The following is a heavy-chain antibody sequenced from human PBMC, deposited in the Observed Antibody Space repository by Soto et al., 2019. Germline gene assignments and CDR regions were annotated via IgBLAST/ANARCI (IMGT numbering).Heavy chain of an antibody. CDR3: ARVWYYGSGSLYLASYYMDV. D-gene: IGHD3-10*01. CDR1: GYTFTSYG. V-gene: IGHV1-18*01. Sequence: ASVKVSCKASGYTFTSYGISWVRQAPGQRLERMGWISAYNGHTNYAQKLQGRVTMTTDTCTSTAYMELRSLRSDDTSVYYCARVWYYGSGSLYLASYYMDVWGKGTTVTVSS. CDR2: ISAYNGHT. J-gene: IGHJ6*03.